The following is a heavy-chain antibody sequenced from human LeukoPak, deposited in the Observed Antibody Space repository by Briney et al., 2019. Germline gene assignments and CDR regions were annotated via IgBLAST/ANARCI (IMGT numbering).Heavy chain of an antibody. CDR3: ARDPRYYDFWSGWDMDV. V-gene: IGHV3-53*01. D-gene: IGHD3-3*01. CDR1: GFTVSSNY. Sequence: GGSLRLSCAASGFTVSSNYMSWVCQAPGKGLEWVSVIYSGGSTYYADSVKGRFTISRDNSKNTLYLQMNSLRAEDTAVYYCARDPRYYDFWSGWDMDVWGKGTTVTVSS. CDR2: IYSGGST. J-gene: IGHJ6*03.